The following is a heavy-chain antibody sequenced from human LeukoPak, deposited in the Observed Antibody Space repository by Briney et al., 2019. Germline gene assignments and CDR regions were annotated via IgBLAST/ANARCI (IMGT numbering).Heavy chain of an antibody. CDR1: GFTFSDHY. V-gene: IGHV3-72*01. CDR2: IGNKADSYST. J-gene: IGHJ4*02. CDR3: ATLVVAGGGTFDS. D-gene: IGHD6-19*01. Sequence: SGGSLRLSCAASGFTFSDHYMDWVRQAPGKGLEWVGRIGNKADSYSTTYAASVNGRSTISRDDSKNSPYLQMNSLKTEDTAVYYCATLVVAGGGTFDSWGRDPWSPSPQ.